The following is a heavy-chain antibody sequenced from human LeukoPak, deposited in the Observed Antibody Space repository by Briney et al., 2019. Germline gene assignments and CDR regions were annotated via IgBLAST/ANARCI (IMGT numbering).Heavy chain of an antibody. CDR2: IYYSGST. J-gene: IGHJ6*03. D-gene: IGHD3-10*01. CDR1: GGSISSSSYY. V-gene: IGHV4-39*07. Sequence: SETLSLTCTASGGSISSSSYYWGWIRQPPGQGLEWIGSIYYSGSTYYNPSLKSRVTISVDTSKNQFSLKLSSVTAADTAVYYCAREDSGSYYNFYYFYTDVWGKGTTVTISS. CDR3: AREDSGSYYNFYYFYTDV.